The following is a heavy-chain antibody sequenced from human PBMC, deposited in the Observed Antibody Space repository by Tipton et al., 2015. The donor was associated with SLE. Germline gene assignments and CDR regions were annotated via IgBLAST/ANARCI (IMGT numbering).Heavy chain of an antibody. CDR1: GGSISSHY. V-gene: IGHV4-59*07. J-gene: IGHJ4*02. D-gene: IGHD6-19*01. CDR2: INHSGST. CDR3: ARTPQWGYSSGYVDY. Sequence: TLSLTCTVSGGSISSHYWSWIRQPPGKGLEWIGSINHSGSTNYNPSLKSRVTISVDTSKNQFSLKLSSVTAADTAVYYCARTPQWGYSSGYVDYWGQGTLVTVSS.